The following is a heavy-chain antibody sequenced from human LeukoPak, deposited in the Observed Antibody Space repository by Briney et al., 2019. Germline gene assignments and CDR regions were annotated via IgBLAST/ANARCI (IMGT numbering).Heavy chain of an antibody. CDR2: ISSSSSYI. CDR3: AGVHSSSWPHYFDY. Sequence: PGGSLRLSCTTSGFTFGDYAMNWVRQAPGKGLEWVSSISSSSSYIYYADSVKGRFTISRDNAKNSLYLQMNSLRAEDTAVYYCAGVHSSSWPHYFDYWGQGTLVTVSS. J-gene: IGHJ4*02. CDR1: GFTFGDYA. V-gene: IGHV3-21*01. D-gene: IGHD6-13*01.